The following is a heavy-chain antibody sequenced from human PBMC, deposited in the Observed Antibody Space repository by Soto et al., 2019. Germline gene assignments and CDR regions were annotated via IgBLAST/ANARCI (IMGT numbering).Heavy chain of an antibody. J-gene: IGHJ5*02. CDR2: ISAYNGNT. CDR3: ARHSPPLAS. CDR1: GYTFTSYA. Sequence: QVQLVQSGAEVKKPGASVKVSCKASGYTFTSYAISWVRQAPGQGLEWMGWISAYNGNTNYAQNLQGRVAMTTDTATSPASMELRRLRSDDTAVYFSARHSPPLASWGQGTLVTVSS. V-gene: IGHV1-18*01. D-gene: IGHD3-3*02.